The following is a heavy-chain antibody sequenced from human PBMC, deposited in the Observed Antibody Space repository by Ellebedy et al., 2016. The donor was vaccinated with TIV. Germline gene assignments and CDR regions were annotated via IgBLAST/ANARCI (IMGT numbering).Heavy chain of an antibody. CDR3: ARLRGGYDFDY. CDR1: GFTFSSYW. Sequence: GGSLRLXXPASGFTFSSYWMSWVRQAPGKGLEWVANINQDGSEKDYVDSVKGRFTISRDSARNSLYLQMSSLRAEDTAVYYCARLRGGYDFDYWGQGTLVTVSS. V-gene: IGHV3-7*03. J-gene: IGHJ4*02. D-gene: IGHD3-16*01. CDR2: INQDGSEK.